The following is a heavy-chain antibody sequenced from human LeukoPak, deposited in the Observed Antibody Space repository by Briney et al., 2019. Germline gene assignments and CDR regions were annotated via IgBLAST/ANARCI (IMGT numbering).Heavy chain of an antibody. CDR2: ISSSGSTI. V-gene: IGHV3-48*03. CDR3: ARGLTSSSWYSRWFDP. CDR1: GFTLSSYE. Sequence: PGGSLRLSCAASGFTLSSYEMSWVRQAPGKGLEWVSYISSSGSTIYYADSVKGRFTISRDNAKNSLYLQMNSLRAEDTAVYYCARGLTSSSWYSRWFDPWGQGTLVTVSS. J-gene: IGHJ5*02. D-gene: IGHD6-13*01.